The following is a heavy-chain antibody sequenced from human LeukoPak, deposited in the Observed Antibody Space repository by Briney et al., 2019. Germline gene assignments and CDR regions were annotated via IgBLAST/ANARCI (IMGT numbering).Heavy chain of an antibody. J-gene: IGHJ4*02. CDR1: GFTFSNYG. CDR3: AKVVLAAGRSPFDY. Sequence: GGSLRLSCGASGFTFSNYGMLWVRQAPGKGLEWVAFIRYDGNNKLYADSVKGRFTISRDNSKNTLYLQMNSLRAEDTAVYYCAKVVLAAGRSPFDYWGQGTLVTVSS. D-gene: IGHD6-13*01. V-gene: IGHV3-30*02. CDR2: IRYDGNNK.